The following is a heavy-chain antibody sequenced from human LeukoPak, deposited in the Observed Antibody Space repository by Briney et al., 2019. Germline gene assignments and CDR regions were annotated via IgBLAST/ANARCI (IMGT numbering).Heavy chain of an antibody. D-gene: IGHD4-11*01. V-gene: IGHV3-20*04. J-gene: IGHJ6*03. CDR2: INWNGGST. CDR1: GFTFDDYG. CDR3: ARSGRYYSTSNYYYYYMDV. Sequence: GGSLRLCCAASGFTFDDYGMSWVRQAPGKGLEWVSGINWNGGSTGYADSVKGRFTISRDNAKNSLYLQMNSLRAEDTALYYCARSGRYYSTSNYYYYYMDVWGKGTTVTVSS.